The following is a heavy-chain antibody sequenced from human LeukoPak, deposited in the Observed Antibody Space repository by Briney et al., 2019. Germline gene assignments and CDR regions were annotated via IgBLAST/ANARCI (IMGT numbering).Heavy chain of an antibody. D-gene: IGHD1-26*01. J-gene: IGHJ5*02. CDR1: GFTFSGSA. CDR2: IDKKDKGYATAT. Sequence: GGSLRLPCAASGFTFSGSAIHWVRQSSGKGLEWVGQIDKKDKGYATATAYAASVKGRFTISRDDSINTAYLQMKSLKTEDTALYYCTRDSGTYNWFDPWGQGTLVTVSS. CDR3: TRDSGTYNWFDP. V-gene: IGHV3-73*01.